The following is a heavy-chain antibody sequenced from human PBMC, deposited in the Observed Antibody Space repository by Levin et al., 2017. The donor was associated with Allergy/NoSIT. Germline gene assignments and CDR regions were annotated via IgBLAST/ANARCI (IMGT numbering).Heavy chain of an antibody. V-gene: IGHV4-4*02. Sequence: KASETLSLTCAVSGGSISSSNWWSWVRQPPGKGLEWIGEIYHSGSTNYNPSLKSRVTISVDKSKNQFSLKLSSVTAADTAVYYCARDERKDDFWSGPPGRWFDPWGQGTLVTVSS. CDR3: ARDERKDDFWSGPPGRWFDP. D-gene: IGHD3-3*01. CDR1: GGSISSSNW. CDR2: IYHSGST. J-gene: IGHJ5*02.